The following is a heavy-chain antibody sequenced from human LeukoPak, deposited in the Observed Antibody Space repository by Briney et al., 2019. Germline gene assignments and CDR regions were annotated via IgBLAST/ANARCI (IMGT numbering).Heavy chain of an antibody. J-gene: IGHJ4*02. V-gene: IGHV3-23*01. CDR2: VSGNGVNI. D-gene: IGHD1-20*01. Sequence: PGGSLRLSCAASGFTFSNYAMSWVRQAPGKGLEWVSAVSGNGVNIYYADSVKGRFTISRDNSKNTLYLQMNSLRAEDTAVYYCARDITGTTSYWGQGTLVTVSS. CDR1: GFTFSNYA. CDR3: ARDITGTTSY.